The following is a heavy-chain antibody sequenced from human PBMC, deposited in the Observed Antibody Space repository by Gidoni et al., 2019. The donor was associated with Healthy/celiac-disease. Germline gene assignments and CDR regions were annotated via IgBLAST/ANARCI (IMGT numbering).Heavy chain of an antibody. CDR1: GFTFSSYA. Sequence: QVQLVESGGGVVQPGRSLRLSCAASGFTFSSYAMHWVRQAPGKGLEWVAVISYDGSNKYYADSVKGRFTISRDNSKNTLYLQMNSLRAEDTAVYYCARSYLEAIVAGDIWGQGTMVTVSS. V-gene: IGHV3-30*01. J-gene: IGHJ3*02. D-gene: IGHD5-12*01. CDR2: ISYDGSNK. CDR3: ARSYLEAIVAGDI.